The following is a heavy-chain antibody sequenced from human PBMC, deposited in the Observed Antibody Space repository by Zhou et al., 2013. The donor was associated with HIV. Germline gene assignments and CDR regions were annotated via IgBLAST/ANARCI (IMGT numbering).Heavy chain of an antibody. D-gene: IGHD3-3*01. CDR1: GGTFSSYA. V-gene: IGHV1-69*05. J-gene: IGHJ5*02. Sequence: QVQLVQSGAEVKNPGSSVKVSCKTSGGTFSSYAISWVRQAPGQGLEWMGGIIPIFGTANYAQKFQGRVTITTDESTSTAYMELSSLRSEDTAVYYCARGTDDFWSGYGRFDPWGQGTLVTVSS. CDR2: IIPIFGTA. CDR3: ARGTDDFWSGYGRFDP.